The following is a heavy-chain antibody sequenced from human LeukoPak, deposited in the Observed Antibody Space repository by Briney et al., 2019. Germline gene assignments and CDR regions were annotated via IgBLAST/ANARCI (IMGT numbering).Heavy chain of an antibody. CDR1: GVTFSDYY. V-gene: IGHV3-11*01. CDR3: ARSTYAMGFPFDP. CDR2: ISRSGSTI. Sequence: PGGSLRLSCAVSGVTFSDYYMSWIRQAPGKGLEWVSYISRSGSTIYYADSVKGRFTIPRDNAKNSLYLQMNSLRAEDTAVYYCARSTYAMGFPFDPWGQGTLVTVSS. D-gene: IGHD2-8*01. J-gene: IGHJ5*02.